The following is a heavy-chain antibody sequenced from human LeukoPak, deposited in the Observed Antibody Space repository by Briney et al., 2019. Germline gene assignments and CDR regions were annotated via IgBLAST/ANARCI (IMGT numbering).Heavy chain of an antibody. CDR3: ARASNWGGLDY. J-gene: IGHJ4*02. Sequence: SETLSLTCAIYGGSFSGYYWSWIRQPPGKGLEWIGEINHSGSTNYNPSLKSRVTISVDTSKNQFSLKLSSVTAADTAVYYCARASNWGGLDYWGQGTLVTVSS. V-gene: IGHV4-34*01. CDR1: GGSFSGYY. CDR2: INHSGST. D-gene: IGHD7-27*01.